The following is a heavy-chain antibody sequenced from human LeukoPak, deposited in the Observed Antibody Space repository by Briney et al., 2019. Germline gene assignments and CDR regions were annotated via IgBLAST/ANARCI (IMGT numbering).Heavy chain of an antibody. J-gene: IGHJ4*02. V-gene: IGHV4-38-2*01. CDR2: IYHSEST. CDR1: GYSISSGYY. Sequence: SETLSLTCAVSGYSISSGYYWGWIRQPPGKGLEWIGSIYHSESTYYNPSLKSRITISVDTSKNQFSLKLSSVTAADTAVYYCARSIAVAGTLVYWGQGTLVTVSS. D-gene: IGHD6-19*01. CDR3: ARSIAVAGTLVY.